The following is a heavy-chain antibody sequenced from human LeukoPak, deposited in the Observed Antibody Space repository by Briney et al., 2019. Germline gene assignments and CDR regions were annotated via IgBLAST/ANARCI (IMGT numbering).Heavy chain of an antibody. V-gene: IGHV3-9*02. D-gene: IGHD6-19*01. CDR2: ISWNSGSI. Sequence: GGSLRLSCAASGFTSDDYAMHWVRQAPGKGLEWVSGISWNSGSIGYADSVKGRFTISRDNAKNSLYLQMNSLRADDTAVYYCARDRDSSGWYEGFDYWGQGTLVTVSS. CDR1: GFTSDDYA. CDR3: ARDRDSSGWYEGFDY. J-gene: IGHJ4*02.